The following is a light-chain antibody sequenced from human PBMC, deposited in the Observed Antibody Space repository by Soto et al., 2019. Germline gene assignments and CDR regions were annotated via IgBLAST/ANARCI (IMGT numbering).Light chain of an antibody. V-gene: IGLV2-14*03. CDR2: DVS. J-gene: IGLJ1*01. CDR1: SSDVGGYNY. CDR3: NSLTSRHTYV. Sequence: QSVLTQPASVSGSPGQSITISCTGTSSDVGGYNYVSWYQQHPDKAPRLMIYDVSNRPSGVSDRFSGSKSGDTASLTISGLQAEEEADYYCNSLTSRHTYVLGTGTKVTVL.